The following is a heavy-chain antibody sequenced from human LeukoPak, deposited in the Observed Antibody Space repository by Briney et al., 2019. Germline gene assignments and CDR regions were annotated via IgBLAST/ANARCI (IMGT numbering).Heavy chain of an antibody. D-gene: IGHD6-13*01. CDR2: ISYDGSNK. CDR1: GFTFSSYA. CDR3: ARDRSSSSWGLYYFDY. Sequence: PGGSLRLSCAASGFTFSSYAMHWVRQAPGKGLEWVAVISYDGSNKYYADSVKGRFTISRDNSKNTLYLQMNSLRAEDTAVYYCARDRSSSSWGLYYFDYWGQGTLVTVSS. J-gene: IGHJ4*02. V-gene: IGHV3-30-3*01.